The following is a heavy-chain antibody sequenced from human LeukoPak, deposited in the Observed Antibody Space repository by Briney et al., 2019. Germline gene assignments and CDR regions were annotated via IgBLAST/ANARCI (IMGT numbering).Heavy chain of an antibody. Sequence: ASVKVSCKAPGYTFTSYYMHWVRQAPGQGLEWMGIINPSGGSTSYAQKFQGRVTMTRDTSTSTVYMELSSLRSEDTAVYYCAREPNSGYYFDYWGQGTLVTVSS. V-gene: IGHV1-46*01. J-gene: IGHJ4*02. CDR2: INPSGGST. CDR1: GYTFTSYY. D-gene: IGHD1-7*01. CDR3: AREPNSGYYFDY.